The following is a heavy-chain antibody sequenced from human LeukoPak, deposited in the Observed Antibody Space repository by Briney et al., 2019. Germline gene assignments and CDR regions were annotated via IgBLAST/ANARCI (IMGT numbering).Heavy chain of an antibody. D-gene: IGHD3-3*01. CDR2: IYGGGGT. Sequence: GGSLRLSCAASGFTVSSNYMSWVRQAPGKGLEWVSVIYGGGGTYYADSVKGRFTISRDNAKNSLYLQMNSLRAEDTAVYYCARDWDFWSGSIGYWGQGTLVTVSS. V-gene: IGHV3-66*01. J-gene: IGHJ4*02. CDR3: ARDWDFWSGSIGY. CDR1: GFTVSSNY.